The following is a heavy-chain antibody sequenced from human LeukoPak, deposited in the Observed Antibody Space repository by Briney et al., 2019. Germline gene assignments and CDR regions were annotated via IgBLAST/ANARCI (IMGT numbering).Heavy chain of an antibody. D-gene: IGHD2-21*02. CDR2: IYHTGST. V-gene: IGHV4-31*02. CDR1: GDSIATGGYY. Sequence: SETLSLTCIVSGDSIATGGYYWGWIRQFPGKGLKWLGYIYHTGSTIYNPSLKSRLSMSVDSSKTQFSLHLNSVTAADTAVYFCARGGVVVTALRFDYWGQGALVTVSS. CDR3: ARGGVVVTALRFDY. J-gene: IGHJ4*02.